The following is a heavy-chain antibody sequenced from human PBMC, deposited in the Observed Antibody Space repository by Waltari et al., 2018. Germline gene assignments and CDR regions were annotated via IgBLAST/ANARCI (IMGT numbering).Heavy chain of an antibody. J-gene: IGHJ6*02. CDR1: GYTFTHYY. CDR3: ARGTSGYYKGLFYCGMDV. D-gene: IGHD5-12*01. V-gene: IGHV1-46*01. Sequence: QGQLVQSGAEVREPGASVKVSCRASGYTFTHYYIHWVRQAPGQGPEWVALLKPSGVSTTTAQKCQGRLTMTRDTSTSTVHMDLNNLRSDDAAVYFCARGTSGYYKGLFYCGMDVWGQGTTVTVSS. CDR2: LKPSGVST.